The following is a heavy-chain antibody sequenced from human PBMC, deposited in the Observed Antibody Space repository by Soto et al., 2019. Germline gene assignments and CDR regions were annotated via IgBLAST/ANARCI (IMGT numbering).Heavy chain of an antibody. Sequence: QLHLVQSGAVVKKPGASVTVSCSASGYPVTAYYMHWVRQAPGRGLEWMGGINPATGAAKYTQTFPGRVTLNRDTSTGTVFKELGGLTSEGTAGFYLGEGGGVGVAGSAAFDMWGQGTLVTVSS. CDR1: GYPVTAYY. J-gene: IGHJ3*02. D-gene: IGHD3-3*01. CDR3: GEGGGVGVAGSAAFDM. V-gene: IGHV1-2*02. CDR2: INPATGAA.